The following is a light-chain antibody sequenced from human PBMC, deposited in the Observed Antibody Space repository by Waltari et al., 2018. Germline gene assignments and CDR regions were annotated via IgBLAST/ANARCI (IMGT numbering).Light chain of an antibody. V-gene: IGLV4-69*01. J-gene: IGLJ3*02. Sequence: QLMLTQSPSASASLGASVKLTCTLNSGHSDYAIAWHQQQPEKGPRLLMKVNSDGSYIKGDGIPVRFSGSSSGAERYLTISSLQSEDEADYYCQTGGFGIWVFGGGTKLTVL. CDR2: VNSDGSY. CDR1: SGHSDYA. CDR3: QTGGFGIWV.